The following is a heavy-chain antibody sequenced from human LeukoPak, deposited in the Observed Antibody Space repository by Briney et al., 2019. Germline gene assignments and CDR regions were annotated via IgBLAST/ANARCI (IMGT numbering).Heavy chain of an antibody. CDR3: ARDGGSSKTDAFDI. J-gene: IGHJ3*02. V-gene: IGHV4-4*07. CDR2: IYTSGST. CDR1: GGSISSYY. D-gene: IGHD6-6*01. Sequence: SETPSLTCTVSGGSISSYYWSWIRQPAGKGLEWIGRIYTSGSTNYNPSLKSRVTMSVDTSKNQFSLKLSSVTAADTAVYYCARDGGSSKTDAFDIWGQGTMVTVSS.